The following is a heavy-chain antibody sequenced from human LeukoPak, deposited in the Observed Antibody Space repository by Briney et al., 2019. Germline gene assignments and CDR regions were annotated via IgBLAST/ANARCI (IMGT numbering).Heavy chain of an antibody. J-gene: IGHJ4*02. V-gene: IGHV3-23*01. CDR1: DFSFITYA. Sequence: GGSLRLSCAASDFSFITYAMSWVRQAPGKGLEWVSTISISGGNTYYANSVKGRVTISRDNSKSTLYLQMNSLGAEDTAVYYCAKDAVGGTYVRYFDSWGQGTLVTVSS. D-gene: IGHD1-26*01. CDR2: ISISGGNT. CDR3: AKDAVGGTYVRYFDS.